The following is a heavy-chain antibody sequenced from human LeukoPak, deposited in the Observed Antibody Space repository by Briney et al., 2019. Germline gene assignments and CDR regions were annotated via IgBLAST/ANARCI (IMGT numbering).Heavy chain of an antibody. J-gene: IGHJ4*02. D-gene: IGHD3-9*01. CDR1: GYTFTGYY. Sequence: ASVKVSCKASGYTFTGYYMHWVRQAPGQGLEWMGWINPNSGGTNYAQKSQGRVTTTRDTSISTAYMELSRLRSDDTAVYYCARGAPHYDILTGYYFDKGGSDYWGQGTLVTVSS. CDR2: INPNSGGT. V-gene: IGHV1-2*02. CDR3: ARGAPHYDILTGYYFDKGGSDY.